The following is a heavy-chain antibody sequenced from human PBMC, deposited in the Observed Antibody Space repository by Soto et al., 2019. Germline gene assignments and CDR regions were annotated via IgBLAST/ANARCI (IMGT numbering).Heavy chain of an antibody. CDR1: GFTFSSYA. D-gene: IGHD1-26*01. J-gene: IGHJ6*02. CDR2: ISYDGSNK. CDR3: AREGELLRRYYYYGMDV. V-gene: IGHV3-30-3*01. Sequence: GGSLRLSCAASGFTFSSYAMHWVRQAPGKGLEWVAVISYDGSNKYYADSVKGRFTISRDNSKNTLYLQMNSLRAEDTAVYYCAREGELLRRYYYYGMDVWGQGTTVTVSS.